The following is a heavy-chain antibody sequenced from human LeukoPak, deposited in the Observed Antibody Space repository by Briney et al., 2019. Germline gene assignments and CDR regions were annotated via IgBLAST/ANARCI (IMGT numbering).Heavy chain of an antibody. D-gene: IGHD6-19*01. CDR2: ISSSSSYI. Sequence: GGSLRLSCAASGFTFSSYSMNWVRQAPGKGLEWVSSISSSSSYIYYADSVKGRFTISRDNAKNSLYLQMNSLRAEDTAVYYCARGGYSSGWPLFHLWGESTVVSVS. CDR1: GFTFSSYS. V-gene: IGHV3-21*01. CDR3: ARGGYSSGWPLFHL. J-gene: IGHJ1*01.